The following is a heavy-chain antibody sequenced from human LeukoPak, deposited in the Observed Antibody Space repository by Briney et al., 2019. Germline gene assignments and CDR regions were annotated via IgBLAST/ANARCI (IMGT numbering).Heavy chain of an antibody. V-gene: IGHV1-2*02. CDR1: GYTFTGYY. CDR3: ATFSMVRGVIIDDY. D-gene: IGHD3-10*01. Sequence: ASVKVSCKASGYTFTGYYMHWVRQAPGQGLEWMGWINPNSGGTNYAQKFQGRVTMTRDTSISTAYMELSRLRSDDTAVYYCATFSMVRGVIIDDYWGQGTLVTVSS. J-gene: IGHJ4*02. CDR2: INPNSGGT.